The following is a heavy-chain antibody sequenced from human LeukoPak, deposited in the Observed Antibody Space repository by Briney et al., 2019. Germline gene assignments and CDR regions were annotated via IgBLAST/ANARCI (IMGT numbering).Heavy chain of an antibody. D-gene: IGHD1-26*01. Sequence: GGSLRLSCETAGFTFGSYVMHWVRRTPGKGLVWVSRISHDGFISYADSVKGRFTISRDNAKNTLILQMNSLRAEDTAIYYCVRGGADTFYWGQGTLVTVSS. CDR1: GFTFGSYV. J-gene: IGHJ4*02. CDR2: ISHDGFI. CDR3: VRGGADTFY. V-gene: IGHV3-74*01.